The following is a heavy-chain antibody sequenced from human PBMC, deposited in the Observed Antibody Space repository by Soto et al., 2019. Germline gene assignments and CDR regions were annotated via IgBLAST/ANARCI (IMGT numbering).Heavy chain of an antibody. CDR1: GFSISTYA. J-gene: IGHJ3*02. CDR2: ISYNGNNK. CDR3: ARRSCPYSGSPLEQCSDALDI. D-gene: IGHD1-26*01. V-gene: IGHV3-30*04. Sequence: QVQLVESGGGVVQHWRSLRLSCAASGFSISTYALHWVRQSPGKGPEWVAIISYNGNNKHYADSVKGRFTISRDNSKDTVDLEMNSRRVEDTAMYYCARRSCPYSGSPLEQCSDALDIWGQGTMGSVSS.